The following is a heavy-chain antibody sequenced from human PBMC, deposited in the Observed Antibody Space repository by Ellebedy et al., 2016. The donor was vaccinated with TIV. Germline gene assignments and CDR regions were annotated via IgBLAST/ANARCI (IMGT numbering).Heavy chain of an antibody. CDR3: ASGRDAYKTGY. D-gene: IGHD5-24*01. Sequence: MPGGSLRLSCSVSDYSITSGYYWGWIRQPPGQGLEWIASICYSDYTFYNPSLNSRITISIDTSENQFSLKLNSVTAADTAIYYCASGRDAYKTGYWGQGTLVTVSS. J-gene: IGHJ4*02. CDR1: DYSITSGYY. CDR2: ICYSDYT. V-gene: IGHV4-38-2*02.